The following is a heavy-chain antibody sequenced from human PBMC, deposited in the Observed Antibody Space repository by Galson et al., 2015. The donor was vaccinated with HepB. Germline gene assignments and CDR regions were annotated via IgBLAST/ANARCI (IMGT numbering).Heavy chain of an antibody. Sequence: SLRLSCAASGFTFSNAWMSWVRQAPGKGLEWVGRIKSKTDGGTTDYAAPVKGRFTISRDDSKNTLYLQMNSLKTEDTAVYYCHEFGSGRGAFDIWGQGTMVTVSS. J-gene: IGHJ3*02. CDR2: IKSKTDGGTT. CDR1: GFTFSNAW. CDR3: HEFGSGRGAFDI. V-gene: IGHV3-15*01. D-gene: IGHD3-10*01.